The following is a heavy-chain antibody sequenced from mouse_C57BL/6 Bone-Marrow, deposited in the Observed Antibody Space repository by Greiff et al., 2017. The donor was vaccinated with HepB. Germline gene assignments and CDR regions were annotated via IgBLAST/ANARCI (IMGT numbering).Heavy chain of an antibody. V-gene: IGHV1-72*01. CDR1: GYTFTSYW. D-gene: IGHD2-3*01. J-gene: IGHJ2*01. CDR2: IEPNSGGT. CDR3: ERSWLLYYFDY. Sequence: VQLQQPGAELVKPGASVKLSCKASGYTFTSYWMHWVKQRPGRGLEWIGRIEPNSGGTKYNEKFKSKATLTVDKPSSTAYMQLSSLTSEDSAVYYCERSWLLYYFDYWGQGTTLTVSS.